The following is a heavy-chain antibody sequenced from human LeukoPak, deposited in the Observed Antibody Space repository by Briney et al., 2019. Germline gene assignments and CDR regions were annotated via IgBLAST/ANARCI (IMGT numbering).Heavy chain of an antibody. Sequence: PGGSLRLSCTASGFTFSSYGMHWVRQAPGKGLKWVAFIRYDGGNKYQADSVKGRFTISRDNSKNTLYLQMNSLRAEDKTVYYCAKLVSRGLQYGSGSPDYWGQGTLVTVSS. D-gene: IGHD3-10*01. CDR2: IRYDGGNK. V-gene: IGHV3-30*02. J-gene: IGHJ4*02. CDR1: GFTFSSYG. CDR3: AKLVSRGLQYGSGSPDY.